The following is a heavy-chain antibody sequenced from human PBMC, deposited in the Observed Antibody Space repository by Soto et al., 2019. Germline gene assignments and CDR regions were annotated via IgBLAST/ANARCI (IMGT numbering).Heavy chain of an antibody. Sequence: EVQLVESGGGLVQPGRSLRLSCTASGFTFGDYAMSWVRQAPGKGLEWVGFIRSKAYGGTTEYAASVKGRFTISRDDSKSIAYLQMNSLKTEDTAVYYCTRLVAPGIFDYWGQGTLVTVSS. CDR3: TRLVAPGIFDY. CDR1: GFTFGDYA. J-gene: IGHJ4*02. CDR2: IRSKAYGGTT. V-gene: IGHV3-49*04. D-gene: IGHD2-21*01.